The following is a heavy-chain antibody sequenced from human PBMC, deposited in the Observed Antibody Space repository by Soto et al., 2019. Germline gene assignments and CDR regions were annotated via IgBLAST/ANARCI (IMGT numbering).Heavy chain of an antibody. V-gene: IGHV3-23*01. CDR1: GFTFSSYA. J-gene: IGHJ3*02. CDR2: MSGSGGST. Sequence: PGGSLSLSCAASGFTFSSYAMSWVRQAPGKGLEWVSGMSGSGGSTYYADSGKGRFTISRDNSKKTLYVQMNSLRAEDTAVYYCARGRVRGSDVAFDIWGQGTMVTGSS. CDR3: ARGRVRGSDVAFDI. D-gene: IGHD3-16*01.